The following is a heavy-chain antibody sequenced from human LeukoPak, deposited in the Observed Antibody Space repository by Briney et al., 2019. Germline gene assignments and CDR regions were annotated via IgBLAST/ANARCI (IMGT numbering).Heavy chain of an antibody. CDR1: GGSISSYY. J-gene: IGHJ1*01. CDR2: IYSSGTT. V-gene: IGHV4-59*08. D-gene: IGHD3-22*01. Sequence: SETLFLTCTVSGGSISSYYWSWIRQPPGKGLEWIGYIYSSGTTNYNPSLKSRVTISVDTSKNQFSLKLSSVTAADTAVYYCARHYYDSSGYYTEYLQHWGQGTLVTVSS. CDR3: ARHYYDSSGYYTEYLQH.